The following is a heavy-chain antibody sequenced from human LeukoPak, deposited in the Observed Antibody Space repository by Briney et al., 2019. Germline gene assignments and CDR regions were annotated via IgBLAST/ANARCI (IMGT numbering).Heavy chain of an antibody. CDR1: GYTFTGYY. D-gene: IGHD6-19*01. CDR3: ARDGSGWYNWFDP. CDR2: INPNSGGT. J-gene: IGHJ5*02. V-gene: IGHV1-2*02. Sequence: VASVKVSCKASGYTFTGYYMHWVRQAPGQGLEWMGWINPNSGGTNYAQKFQGRVTMTRDTSISTAYMELSRLRPDDTAVYYCARDGSGWYNWFDPWGQGTLVTVSS.